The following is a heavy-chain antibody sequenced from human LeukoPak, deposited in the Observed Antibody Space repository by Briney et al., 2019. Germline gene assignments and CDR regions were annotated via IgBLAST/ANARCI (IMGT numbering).Heavy chain of an antibody. Sequence: GASVKVSCKASGGTFGSYAISWVRQAPGQGLEWMGGIIPIFGTANYAQKFQGRVTITADESTSTACMELSSLRSEDTAVYYCASPTMVRGVNDAFDIWGQGTMVTVSS. CDR2: IIPIFGTA. CDR3: ASPTMVRGVNDAFDI. J-gene: IGHJ3*02. CDR1: GGTFGSYA. D-gene: IGHD3-10*01. V-gene: IGHV1-69*13.